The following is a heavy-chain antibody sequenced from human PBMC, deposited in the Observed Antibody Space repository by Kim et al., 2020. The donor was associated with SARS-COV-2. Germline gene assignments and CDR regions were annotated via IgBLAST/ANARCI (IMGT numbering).Heavy chain of an antibody. V-gene: IGHV1-3*01. D-gene: IGHD2-15*01. CDR3: AREGGYCSGGSCSSYYYYGMDV. CDR2: INAGNGNT. J-gene: IGHJ6*02. CDR1: GYTFTSYA. Sequence: ASVKVSCKASGYTFTSYAMHWVRQAPGQRLEWMGWINAGNGNTKYSQKFQGRVTITRDTSASTAYMELSSLRSEDTAVYYCAREGGYCSGGSCSSYYYYGMDVWGQGTTVTVSS.